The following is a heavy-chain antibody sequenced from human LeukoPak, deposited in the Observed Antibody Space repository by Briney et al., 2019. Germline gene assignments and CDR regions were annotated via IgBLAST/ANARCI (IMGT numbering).Heavy chain of an antibody. D-gene: IGHD2-21*02. J-gene: IGHJ4*02. CDR2: MNPNSGNT. V-gene: IGHV1-8*01. Sequence: GAPVKVSCKASGYMFTSYDINWVRQATGQGLEWMGWMNPNSGNTGFGQKFQGRVTMTRDTSISTAYMELSSLRSEDTAVYYCARVFCSGGDCYRYFDYWGQGTLVTVSS. CDR1: GYMFTSYD. CDR3: ARVFCSGGDCYRYFDY.